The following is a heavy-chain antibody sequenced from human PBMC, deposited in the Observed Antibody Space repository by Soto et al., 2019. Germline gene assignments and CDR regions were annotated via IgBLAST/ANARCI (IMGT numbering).Heavy chain of an antibody. V-gene: IGHV4-30-4*01. CDR2: IYYRATT. CDR1: GGSTRTGVWS. Sequence: SEALCVTCSGAGGSTRTGVWSWSWVREPPGKGLEWIGDIYYRATTSYNPSLGSRATISRDTSKNQVSLKVNSVTAADTAVYYCARVSAGGTRWFDSGGQG. D-gene: IGHD6-13*01. J-gene: IGHJ5*01. CDR3: ARVSAGGTRWFDS.